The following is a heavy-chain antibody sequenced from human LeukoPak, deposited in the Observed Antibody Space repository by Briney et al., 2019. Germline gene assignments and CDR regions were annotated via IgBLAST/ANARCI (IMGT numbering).Heavy chain of an antibody. CDR1: GASISSGRNY. V-gene: IGHV4-39*01. CDR2: IYYSGSS. J-gene: IGHJ4*02. D-gene: IGHD5-18*01. Sequence: SETLSLTCTVSGASISSGRNYWGWIRQSPGKGLEWIASIYYSGSSSYNPSLQSRVSIPVDTSKNHISLKLFSLTAADTALYYCARHLSGSAMMHYFDYWGQGNLVAVSS. CDR3: ARHLSGSAMMHYFDY.